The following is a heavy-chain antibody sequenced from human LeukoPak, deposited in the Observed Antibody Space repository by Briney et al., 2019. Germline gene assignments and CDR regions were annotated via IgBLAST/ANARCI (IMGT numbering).Heavy chain of an antibody. J-gene: IGHJ4*02. CDR2: INWNSGSI. D-gene: IGHD4-17*01. CDR3: TKVGGVTSGPFDY. CDR1: GFTFDDYA. V-gene: IGHV3-9*01. Sequence: GRSLRLSCVASGFTFDDYAIHWVRQAPGKGLEWVSGINWNSGSIGYADSVKGRFTNSRDNAKNSLYLQMNSLRAEDTALYYCTKVGGVTSGPFDYWGQGTLVTVSS.